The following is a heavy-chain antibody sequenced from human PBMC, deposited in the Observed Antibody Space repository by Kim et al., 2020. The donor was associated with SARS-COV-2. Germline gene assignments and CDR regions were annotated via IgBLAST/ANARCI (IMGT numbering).Heavy chain of an antibody. CDR1: GFTFSNAW. CDR3: TTGRYYGSGSYTY. V-gene: IGHV3-15*01. D-gene: IGHD3-10*01. Sequence: GGSLRLSCAASGFTFSNAWMSWVRQAPGKGLEWVGRIKSKTDGGTTDYAAPVKGRFTISRDDSKITLYLQMNSLKTEDTAVYYCTTGRYYGSGSYTYWGQGTLVNVSS. J-gene: IGHJ4*02. CDR2: IKSKTDGGTT.